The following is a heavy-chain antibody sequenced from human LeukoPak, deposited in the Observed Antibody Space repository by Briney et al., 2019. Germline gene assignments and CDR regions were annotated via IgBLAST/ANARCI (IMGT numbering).Heavy chain of an antibody. CDR3: ARDRKGQCLVRASGGSPES. J-gene: IGHJ5*02. Sequence: GGSLRLSCAASGFTFSSYAMSWVRQAPGKGLEWVSAISGSGGSTYYADSVKGRFTISRDNSKNTLYLQMNSLRAEDTAVYYCARDRKGQCLVRASGGSPESWGQGTLVTVAS. D-gene: IGHD6-19*01. CDR2: ISGSGGST. CDR1: GFTFSSYA. V-gene: IGHV3-23*01.